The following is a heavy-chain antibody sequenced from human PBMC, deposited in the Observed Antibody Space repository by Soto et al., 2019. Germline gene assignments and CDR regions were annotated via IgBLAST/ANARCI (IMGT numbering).Heavy chain of an antibody. Sequence: QVQLVESGGGVVQPGRSLRLSCAASGFTFSSYGMHWVRQAPGKGLEWVAVIWYDGSNKYYADSVKGRFTISRDNSKNTLYLQMNSLRAEDTAVYYCARKLRHFSINWFDPWGQGTLVTVSS. J-gene: IGHJ5*02. CDR3: ARKLRHFSINWFDP. CDR1: GFTFSSYG. CDR2: IWYDGSNK. V-gene: IGHV3-33*01. D-gene: IGHD3-9*01.